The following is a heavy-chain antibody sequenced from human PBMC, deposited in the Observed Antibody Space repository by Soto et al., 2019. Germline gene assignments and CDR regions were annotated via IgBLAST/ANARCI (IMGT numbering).Heavy chain of an antibody. J-gene: IGHJ6*02. CDR3: AREAVVTTGYGMDV. CDR2: IIPIFCTS. Sequence: QVQLVQSGAEVKKPGSSVKVSCKASGGTFSSYAISWVRQAPGQGLEWMGGIIPIFCTSNYAQKFQGRVTITADESTSTAYMELSILRSEETAVYYCAREAVVTTGYGMDVWGQGTTVTVSS. D-gene: IGHD4-4*01. CDR1: GGTFSSYA. V-gene: IGHV1-69*12.